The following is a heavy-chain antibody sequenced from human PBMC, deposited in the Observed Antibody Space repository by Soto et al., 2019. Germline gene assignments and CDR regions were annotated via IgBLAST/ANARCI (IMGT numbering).Heavy chain of an antibody. CDR1: GGSISSGGYS. J-gene: IGHJ4*02. D-gene: IGHD4-17*01. CDR3: ARGMTTVTTFDY. CDR2: IYHSGST. Sequence: SETLSLTCAVSGGSISSGGYSCNWIRQPPGKGLEWIGYIYHSGSTYYNPSLKSRVTISVDRSKNQFSLKLSSVTAADTAVYYCARGMTTVTTFDYRGQGTLVTVSS. V-gene: IGHV4-30-2*01.